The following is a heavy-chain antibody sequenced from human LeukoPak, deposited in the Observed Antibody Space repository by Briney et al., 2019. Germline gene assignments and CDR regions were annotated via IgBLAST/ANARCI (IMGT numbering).Heavy chain of an antibody. CDR1: GFTFSSYA. CDR2: ISGSGGST. D-gene: IGHD6-13*01. Sequence: PPGGSLRLSCAASGFTFSSYAMSWVRQAPGKGLEWVSGISGSGGSTYYADSVKGRFTISRDNSKNTLYLQMNSLRAEDTAVYYCAKSPGIADSSSFYFDYWGQGTLVTVSS. CDR3: AKSPGIADSSSFYFDY. V-gene: IGHV3-23*01. J-gene: IGHJ4*02.